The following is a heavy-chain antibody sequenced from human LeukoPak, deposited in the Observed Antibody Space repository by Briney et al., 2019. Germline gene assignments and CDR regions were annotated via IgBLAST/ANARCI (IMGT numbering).Heavy chain of an antibody. Sequence: ASVKVSCKASGYTFTNYYIHWVRQAPGQGLEWMGITDPIGGSTNYAQKFQGRVTMTRDTSTSTVYMELSSLRSEDSAMYYCARWTTTYLDYWGQGTLVTVSS. CDR1: GYTFTNYY. CDR2: TDPIGGST. J-gene: IGHJ4*02. CDR3: ARWTTTYLDY. V-gene: IGHV1-46*01. D-gene: IGHD4-11*01.